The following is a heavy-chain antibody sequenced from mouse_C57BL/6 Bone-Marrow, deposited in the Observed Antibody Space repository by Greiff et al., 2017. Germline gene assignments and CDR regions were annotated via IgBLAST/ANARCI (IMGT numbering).Heavy chain of an antibody. CDR3: ARGRLAWFAY. J-gene: IGHJ3*01. V-gene: IGHV14-2*01. D-gene: IGHD4-1*01. CDR2: IEPEDGET. Sequence: VQLKQSGAELVKPGASVKLSCTASGFNIKDYYMHWVKQRTEQGLEWIGRIEPEDGETKYAPKFPGKATITADTSANTAYLQLSSLTSEDTAVYYCARGRLAWFAYWGQGTLVTVSA. CDR1: GFNIKDYY.